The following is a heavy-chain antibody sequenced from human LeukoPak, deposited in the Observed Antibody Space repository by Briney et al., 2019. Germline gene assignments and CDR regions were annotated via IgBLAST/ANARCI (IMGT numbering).Heavy chain of an antibody. V-gene: IGHV3-21*01. CDR3: ARVSSDGSGSYYRPDAFDI. D-gene: IGHD3-10*01. J-gene: IGHJ3*02. CDR2: ISSSSSYI. CDR1: GFTFSSYS. Sequence: GGSLRLSYAASGFTFSSYSMNWVPHAPGKGLEWVSSISSSSSYIYYADSVKGRFTISRDNAKNSLYLQMNSLRAEDTAVYYCARVSSDGSGSYYRPDAFDIWGQGTMVTVSS.